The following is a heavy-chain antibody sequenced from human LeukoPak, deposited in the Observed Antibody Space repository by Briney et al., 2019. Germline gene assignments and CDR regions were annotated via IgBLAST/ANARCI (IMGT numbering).Heavy chain of an antibody. D-gene: IGHD3-10*01. CDR3: ARESITMVRGARKNWFDP. V-gene: IGHV1-2*02. CDR1: GYTFTGYY. CDR2: INPNSGGT. Sequence: ASVKVSCKASGYTFTGYYMHWVRQAPGQGLEWMGWINPNSGGTIYAQKFQGRVTMTRDTSISTAYMELSRLRSDDTAVYYCARESITMVRGARKNWFDPWGQGTLVTVSS. J-gene: IGHJ5*02.